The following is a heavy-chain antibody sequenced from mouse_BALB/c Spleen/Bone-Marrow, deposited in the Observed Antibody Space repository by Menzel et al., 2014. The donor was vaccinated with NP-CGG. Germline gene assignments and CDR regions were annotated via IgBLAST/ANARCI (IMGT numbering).Heavy chain of an antibody. Sequence: EVQLQQSGPKLVKPGASVKISCKTSGYTFTEYAIHWVKQSHGKSLEWIGGINPKNGGTTYKQKFKGKATLTVDKSSSTAYMELRSLTPEDSAVYYCARDWYYYGSSSSWFAHWGQGTLVTVSA. CDR2: INPKNGGT. J-gene: IGHJ3*01. CDR1: GYTFTEYA. D-gene: IGHD1-1*02. CDR3: ARDWYYYGSSSSWFAH. V-gene: IGHV1-18*01.